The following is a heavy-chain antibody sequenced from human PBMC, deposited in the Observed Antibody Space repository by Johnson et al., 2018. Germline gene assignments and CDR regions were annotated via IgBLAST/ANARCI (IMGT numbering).Heavy chain of an antibody. J-gene: IGHJ1*01. CDR2: IWSDGSKK. Sequence: QVQLVQSGGGVVQPGRSLRLSCAASGFTFSRYGMHWVRQAPGKGLEWVAVIWSDGSKKYYADSVKGRFTVSRDNSKNTLYLQMDSLRAEDTAIYYCARDRGDCSGGSCWGYFLHWGQGTLVTVSS. D-gene: IGHD2-15*01. CDR3: ARDRGDCSGGSCWGYFLH. V-gene: IGHV3-33*01. CDR1: GFTFSRYG.